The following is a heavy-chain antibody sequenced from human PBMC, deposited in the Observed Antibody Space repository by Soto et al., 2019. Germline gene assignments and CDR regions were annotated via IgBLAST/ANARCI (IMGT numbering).Heavy chain of an antibody. Sequence: GGSLRLSCAASGLTVSSNYMTWVRQAPGKGLEWVSIIYSDGKTYYADSVKGRFSISRDISTNTLYLQMNSLRAEDTAVYYCARVGITVPGNDYWGQGTLVTVS. CDR3: ARVGITVPGNDY. CDR2: IYSDGKT. J-gene: IGHJ4*02. CDR1: GLTVSSNY. D-gene: IGHD6-19*01. V-gene: IGHV3-66*01.